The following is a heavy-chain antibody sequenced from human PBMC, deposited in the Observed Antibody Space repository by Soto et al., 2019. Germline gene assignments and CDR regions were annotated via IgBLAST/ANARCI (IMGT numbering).Heavy chain of an antibody. Sequence: SETLSLTCTVSGGSISSYYWSWIRQPPGKGLEWIGYIYYSGSTNYNPSLKSRVTISVDTSKNQFSLKLSSVTAADTAVYYCARDSRIDYYGSGGFDYWGQGTLVTVSS. CDR1: GGSISSYY. J-gene: IGHJ4*02. D-gene: IGHD3-10*01. CDR3: ARDSRIDYYGSGGFDY. V-gene: IGHV4-59*12. CDR2: IYYSGST.